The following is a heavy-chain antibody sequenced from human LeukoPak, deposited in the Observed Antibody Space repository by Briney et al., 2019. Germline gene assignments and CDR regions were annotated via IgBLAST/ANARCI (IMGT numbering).Heavy chain of an antibody. Sequence: SQTLSLTCTVSGGSISSGDYYWSWIRQPPGKGLEWIGYIYYSGSTYYNPSLKSRVTISVDTSKNQFSLKLSSVTAADTAVYYCARVRAHYYDSSGYYGFDYWGQGTLVTVSS. D-gene: IGHD3-22*01. CDR3: ARVRAHYYDSSGYYGFDY. V-gene: IGHV4-30-4*01. J-gene: IGHJ4*02. CDR2: IYYSGST. CDR1: GGSISSGDYY.